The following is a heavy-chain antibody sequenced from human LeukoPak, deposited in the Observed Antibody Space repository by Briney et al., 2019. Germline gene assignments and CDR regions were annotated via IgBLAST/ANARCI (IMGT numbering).Heavy chain of an antibody. V-gene: IGHV4-59*01. CDR2: IYYSGST. CDR1: GGSISSYY. Sequence: SETLSLTCTVSGGSISSYYWSWIRQPPGKGLEWIGYIYYSGSTNYNPSLKSRVTISVDTSKNQFSLKLSSVTAADTAVYYCARGAIFGVVFPHFDYWGQGTLVTVSS. J-gene: IGHJ4*02. D-gene: IGHD3-3*01. CDR3: ARGAIFGVVFPHFDY.